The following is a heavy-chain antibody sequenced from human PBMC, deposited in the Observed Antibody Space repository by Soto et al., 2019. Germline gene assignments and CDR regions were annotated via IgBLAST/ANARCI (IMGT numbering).Heavy chain of an antibody. CDR2: INHSGST. J-gene: IGHJ6*02. D-gene: IGHD2-8*01. CDR1: GGSFSGYY. CDR3: ARGKTLNV. V-gene: IGHV4-34*01. Sequence: SETLSLTCAVYGGSFSGYYWSWIRQPPGKGLEWIGEINHSGSTNYNPSLKSRVTISVDTSKNQFSLKLSSVTAADTAVYYCARGKTLNVRGQGTTVTVSS.